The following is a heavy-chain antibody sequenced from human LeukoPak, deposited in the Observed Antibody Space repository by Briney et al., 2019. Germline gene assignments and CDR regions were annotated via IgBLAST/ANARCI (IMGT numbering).Heavy chain of an antibody. Sequence: KTAETLSLTCTVSGGSISSGGYYWSWIRQHPGEGLEWIGYIYYNGNTYYNPSLKSRLTISVDTSKNQFSLKLSSVTAADTAVYYCARVTMWMGMNVWGQGTTVTVSS. CDR2: IYYNGNT. J-gene: IGHJ6*02. CDR3: ARVTMWMGMNV. V-gene: IGHV4-31*03. CDR1: GGSISSGGYY. D-gene: IGHD3-10*02.